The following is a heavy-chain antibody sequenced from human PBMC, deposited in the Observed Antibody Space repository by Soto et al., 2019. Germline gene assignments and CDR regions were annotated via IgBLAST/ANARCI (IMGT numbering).Heavy chain of an antibody. CDR1: GGSISSGDYY. Sequence: SETLSLTCTVSGGSISSGDYYWSLIRQPPGKGLEWIGYIYYSGSTYYNPSLKSRVTISVDTSKNQFSLKLSSVTAADTAVYYCATTLGDLWSAVHGYFDYWGQGTLVTVSS. J-gene: IGHJ4*02. CDR3: ATTLGDLWSAVHGYFDY. D-gene: IGHD3-3*01. V-gene: IGHV4-30-4*01. CDR2: IYYSGST.